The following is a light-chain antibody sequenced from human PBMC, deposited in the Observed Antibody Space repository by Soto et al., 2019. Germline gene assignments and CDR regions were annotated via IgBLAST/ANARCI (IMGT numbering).Light chain of an antibody. CDR3: SSYTSSSTLYV. Sequence: ALTQPASVSGSPGQSITISCTGTSSDVGGYNYVSWYQQHPGKAPKLMIYDVSNRPSGVSNRFSGSKSGNTASLTISGLQAEDEAVYYCSSYTSSSTLYVFGTGTKVTVL. CDR1: SSDVGGYNY. V-gene: IGLV2-14*01. CDR2: DVS. J-gene: IGLJ1*01.